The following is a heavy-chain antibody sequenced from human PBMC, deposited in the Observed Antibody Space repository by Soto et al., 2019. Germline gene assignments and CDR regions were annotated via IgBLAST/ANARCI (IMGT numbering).Heavy chain of an antibody. CDR3: ARGTTQWQTSALDY. D-gene: IGHD2-15*01. Sequence: ASVKVSCKASGYTVTSYYMHCVRQAPGQGLEWMGVINPSVGGIRYAQKFQGRVTMTRDTSTSTVYMELSSLRSEDTAVYYCARGTTQWQTSALDYWGQGTLVTVSS. J-gene: IGHJ4*02. V-gene: IGHV1-46*01. CDR2: INPSVGGI. CDR1: GYTVTSYY.